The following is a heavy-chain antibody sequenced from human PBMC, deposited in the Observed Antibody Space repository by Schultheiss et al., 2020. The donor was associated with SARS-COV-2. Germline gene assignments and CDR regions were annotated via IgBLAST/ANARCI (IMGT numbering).Heavy chain of an antibody. V-gene: IGHV3-21*01. D-gene: IGHD3-10*01. Sequence: GGSLRLSCAASGFTFSSYGMHWVRQAPGKGLEWVSSISSSSSYIYYADSVKGRFTISRDNAKNSLYLQMNSLRAEDTAVYYCARDPKPSSSGDYWGQGTLVTVSS. J-gene: IGHJ4*02. CDR1: GFTFSSYG. CDR2: ISSSSSYI. CDR3: ARDPKPSSSGDY.